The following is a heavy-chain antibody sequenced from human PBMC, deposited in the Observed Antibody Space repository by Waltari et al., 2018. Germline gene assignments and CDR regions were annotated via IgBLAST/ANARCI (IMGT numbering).Heavy chain of an antibody. Sequence: QVQLQESGPGLVKPSETLSLTCTVSGTSISNYYWTWIRQPPGKGLEWIGYISDRGSTSYNPSLKSRVTISGDTSKNHFSLKVSSVTAADTAVYYCARTSGAAAGKFDYWGQGTLVTVSS. V-gene: IGHV4-59*01. J-gene: IGHJ4*02. CDR3: ARTSGAAAGKFDY. D-gene: IGHD6-13*01. CDR1: GTSISNYY. CDR2: ISDRGST.